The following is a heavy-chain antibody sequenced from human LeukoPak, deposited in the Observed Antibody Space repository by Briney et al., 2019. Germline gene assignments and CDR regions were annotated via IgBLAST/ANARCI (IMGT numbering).Heavy chain of an antibody. CDR1: GFIVSSNY. CDR2: IYSGGST. V-gene: IGHV3-53*01. Sequence: GSLRLSCAASGFIVSSNYMNWVRQAPGKGLEWVSVIYSGGSTYYADSVKGRFTISRDNSKNTLYLQMNSLRAEDTAVYYCARGQNIPAWGQGTLVTVSS. J-gene: IGHJ4*02. CDR3: ARGQNIPA. D-gene: IGHD1/OR15-1a*01.